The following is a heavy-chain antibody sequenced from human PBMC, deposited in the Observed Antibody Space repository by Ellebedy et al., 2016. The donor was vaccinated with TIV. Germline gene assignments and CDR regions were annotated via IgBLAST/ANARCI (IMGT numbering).Heavy chain of an antibody. CDR2: IYPGDSDT. J-gene: IGHJ4*02. CDR1: GYSFTSYW. Sequence: GESLKISXKGSGYSFTSYWIGWVRQMPGKGLEWMGLIYPGDSDTRFSPSFEGQVTFSADTSTSTAYLQWSSLKVSDTGTYFCARRELFRDGTGYGPVDYWGQGTLVTVSS. D-gene: IGHD3-9*01. V-gene: IGHV5-51*01. CDR3: ARRELFRDGTGYGPVDY.